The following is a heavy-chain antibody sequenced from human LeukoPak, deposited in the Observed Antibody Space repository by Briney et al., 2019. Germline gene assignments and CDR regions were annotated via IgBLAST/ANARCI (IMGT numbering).Heavy chain of an antibody. Sequence: GGSLRLSCAASGFTFISYSVTWVRQAPGKGLEWVSVISGSGGSTYYVDSVKGRFTISRDNSKNTLYLQMNSLRAEDTAVYYCAKGDTSGYYYALFDYWGQGTLVTVSS. CDR3: AKGDTSGYYYALFDY. V-gene: IGHV3-23*01. J-gene: IGHJ4*02. D-gene: IGHD3-22*01. CDR1: GFTFISYS. CDR2: ISGSGGST.